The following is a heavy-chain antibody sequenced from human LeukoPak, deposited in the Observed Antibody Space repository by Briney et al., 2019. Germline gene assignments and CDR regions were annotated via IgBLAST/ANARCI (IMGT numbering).Heavy chain of an antibody. D-gene: IGHD4-17*01. J-gene: IGHJ3*02. V-gene: IGHV3-53*01. Sequence: GGSLRLSCAASGFTVGSNYMSWVRQAPGKGLEWVSVIYSGGNTYYADSVKGRFAIPRDNSKNTLYLQMNSLRAEDTAVYYCAREDGVGDAFDIWGQGTMVTVSS. CDR1: GFTVGSNY. CDR3: AREDGVGDAFDI. CDR2: IYSGGNT.